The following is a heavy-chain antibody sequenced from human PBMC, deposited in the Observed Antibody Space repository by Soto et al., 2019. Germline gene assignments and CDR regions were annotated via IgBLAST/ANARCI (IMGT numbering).Heavy chain of an antibody. CDR3: AASSIAAAPTFDY. D-gene: IGHD6-13*01. V-gene: IGHV1-69*13. J-gene: IGHJ4*02. CDR2: IIPIFGTA. Sequence: GASVKVSCKASGGTFSSYAISWVRQAPGQGLEWMGGIIPIFGTANYAQKFQGRVTITADESTSTAYMELSSLRSEDTAVYYCAASSIAAAPTFDYWGQGTLVTVSS. CDR1: GGTFSSYA.